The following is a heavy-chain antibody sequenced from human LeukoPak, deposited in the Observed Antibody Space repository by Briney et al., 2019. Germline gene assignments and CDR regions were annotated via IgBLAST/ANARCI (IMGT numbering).Heavy chain of an antibody. V-gene: IGHV3-11*04. CDR2: ISSSGSTI. D-gene: IGHD5-18*01. Sequence: GGSLRLSCAASGFTFSDYYMSWIRQAPGKGLEWVSYISSSGSTIYYADSVKGRFTISRDNAKNSLYLQMNSLRAEDTAVYYCARGSTWDTAMVTTDYYGMDVWGQGTTVTVSS. J-gene: IGHJ6*02. CDR1: GFTFSDYY. CDR3: ARGSTWDTAMVTTDYYGMDV.